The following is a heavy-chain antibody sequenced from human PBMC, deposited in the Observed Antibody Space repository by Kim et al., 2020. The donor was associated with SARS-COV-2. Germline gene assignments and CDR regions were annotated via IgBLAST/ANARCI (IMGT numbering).Heavy chain of an antibody. Sequence: CTASGFTFSSDWMTWVRQAPGKGLEWVATINEDGSDKYHVDSLKGRFTVSRDNTKNSLYLQMNSLSAEDTALYFCVRKSRYFDLWGRGTLAT. CDR2: INEDGSDK. J-gene: IGHJ2*01. CDR3: VRKSRYFDL. D-gene: IGHD2-2*01. V-gene: IGHV3-7*03. CDR1: GFTFSSDW.